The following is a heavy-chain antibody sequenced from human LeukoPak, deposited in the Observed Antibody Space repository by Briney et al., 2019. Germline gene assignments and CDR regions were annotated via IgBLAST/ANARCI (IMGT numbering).Heavy chain of an antibody. J-gene: IGHJ4*02. CDR1: GFTFRGSA. Sequence: GGSLRLSCAGSGFTFRGSAMHWVRQAPGKGLEWVAVISYDGSNKYYADSVKGRFTISRDNSKNTLYLQMNSLRAEDTAVYYCARGRSGFFDYWGQGTLVTVSS. CDR2: ISYDGSNK. CDR3: ARGRSGFFDY. D-gene: IGHD5-12*01. V-gene: IGHV3-30*04.